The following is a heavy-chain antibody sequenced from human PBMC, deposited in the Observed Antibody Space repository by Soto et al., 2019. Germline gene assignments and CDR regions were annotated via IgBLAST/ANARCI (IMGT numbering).Heavy chain of an antibody. V-gene: IGHV3-23*01. CDR1: GFIFSNYA. CDR2: ISGSGATT. Sequence: EVHLLESGGDLVQRGGSLRLSCAASGFIFSNYAMSWVHQAPGRGLEWVSAISGSGATTYYPDSVKGRFTISRDNSKNTLYLQMNNLRADDTAVYYCTKGGIPRRYNIPKVDFDYWGQGSLVTVSS. J-gene: IGHJ4*02. D-gene: IGHD1-1*01. CDR3: TKGGIPRRYNIPKVDFDY.